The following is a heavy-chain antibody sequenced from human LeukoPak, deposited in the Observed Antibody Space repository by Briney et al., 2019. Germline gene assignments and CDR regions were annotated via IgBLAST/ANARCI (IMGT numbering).Heavy chain of an antibody. J-gene: IGHJ4*02. Sequence: GASVKVSCKASGGTFSSYAISWVRQAPGQGLEWMGRIIPILGIANYAQKFQGRVTITADKSTSTAYMELSSLRSEDTAVYYCARSKPAAYDYVVWGQGTLVTVSS. CDR2: IIPILGIA. CDR1: GGTFSSYA. V-gene: IGHV1-69*04. D-gene: IGHD3-16*01. CDR3: ARSKPAAYDYVV.